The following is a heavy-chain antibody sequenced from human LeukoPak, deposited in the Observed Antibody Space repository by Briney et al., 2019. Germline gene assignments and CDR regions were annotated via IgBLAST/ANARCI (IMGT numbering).Heavy chain of an antibody. CDR2: ISGSGGST. V-gene: IGHV3-23*01. D-gene: IGHD6-19*01. J-gene: IGHJ4*02. CDR3: AKFESGYSSGLFDY. Sequence: GGPLRLSCAASGFTFSSYAMSWVRQAPGKGLEWVSAISGSGGSTYYADSVKGRFTISRDNSKNTLYLQMNSLRAEDTAVYYCAKFESGYSSGLFDYWGQGTLVTVSS. CDR1: GFTFSSYA.